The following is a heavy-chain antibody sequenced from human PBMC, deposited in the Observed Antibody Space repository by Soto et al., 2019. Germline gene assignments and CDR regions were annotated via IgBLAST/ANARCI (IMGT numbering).Heavy chain of an antibody. CDR1: GGSFSGYY. CDR3: ARVLTDIVLISASSAFDI. V-gene: IGHV4-34*01. CDR2: INHSGST. Sequence: PSETLSLTCAVYGGSFSGYYWSWIRQPPGKGLEWIGEINHSGSTNYNPSLKSRVTISVDTSKNQFSLKLSSVTAADTAVYYCARVLTDIVLISASSAFDIWGQGTMVTVSS. D-gene: IGHD2-8*01. J-gene: IGHJ3*02.